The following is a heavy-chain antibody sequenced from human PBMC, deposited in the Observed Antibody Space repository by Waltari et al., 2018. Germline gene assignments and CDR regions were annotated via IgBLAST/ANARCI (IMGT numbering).Heavy chain of an antibody. V-gene: IGHV1-69*12. CDR2: IIPIFGTA. CDR3: ARGGSILGHQYDYVWGNLGY. CDR1: GGTFSSYA. J-gene: IGHJ4*02. Sequence: QVQLVQSGAEVKKPGSSVKVSCKASGGTFSSYAISWVRQAPGPGLEWMGGIIPIFGTANYAQKFQGRVTITADESTSTAYMELSSLRSEDTAVYYCARGGSILGHQYDYVWGNLGYWGQGTLVTVSS. D-gene: IGHD3-16*01.